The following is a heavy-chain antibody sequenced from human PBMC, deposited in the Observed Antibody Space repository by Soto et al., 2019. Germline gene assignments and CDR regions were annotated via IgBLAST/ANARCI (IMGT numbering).Heavy chain of an antibody. CDR3: ARQAPKWWLRLVGEDYYYGMDV. Sequence: QLQLQESGPGLVKPSETLSLTCTVSGGSISSSSYYWGWIRQPPGKGLEWIGSIYYSGSTYYNPSLKSRVTISVDTSKNQFSLKLSSVTAADTAVYYCARQAPKWWLRLVGEDYYYGMDVWGQGTTVTVSS. J-gene: IGHJ6*02. CDR1: GGSISSSSYY. D-gene: IGHD5-12*01. CDR2: IYYSGST. V-gene: IGHV4-39*01.